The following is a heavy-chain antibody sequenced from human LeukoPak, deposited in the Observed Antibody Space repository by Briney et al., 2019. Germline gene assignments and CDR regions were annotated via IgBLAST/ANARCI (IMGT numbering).Heavy chain of an antibody. CDR3: AKDPEFDP. CDR2: ISYDGSNK. CDR1: GFTFSSYG. J-gene: IGHJ5*02. Sequence: GGFLRLSCAASGFTFSSYGMHWVRQAPGKGLEWVAVISYDGSNKYYADSVKGRFTISRDNSKNTLYLQMNSLRAEDTAVYYCAKDPEFDPWGQGTLVTVSS. V-gene: IGHV3-30*18.